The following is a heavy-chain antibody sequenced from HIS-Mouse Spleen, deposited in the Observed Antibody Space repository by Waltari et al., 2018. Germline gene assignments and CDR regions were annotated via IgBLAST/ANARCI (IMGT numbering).Heavy chain of an antibody. D-gene: IGHD7-27*01. J-gene: IGHJ4*02. CDR1: GFTFTSYA. Sequence: EVQLLDSGGGLVQPGGSLRLSCAASGFTFTSYAMSWVRQAPGKELEWVSAISGSGGSTYYADSVKGRFTISRDNSKNTLYLQMNSLRAEDTAVYYCAKQDLGIRKNYFDYWGQGTLVTVSS. CDR2: ISGSGGST. V-gene: IGHV3-23*01. CDR3: AKQDLGIRKNYFDY.